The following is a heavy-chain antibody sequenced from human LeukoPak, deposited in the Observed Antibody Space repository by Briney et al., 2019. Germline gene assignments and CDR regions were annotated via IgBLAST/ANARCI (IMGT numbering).Heavy chain of an antibody. V-gene: IGHV3-21*01. CDR2: ISSSSSYI. CDR1: GFTFSSYS. D-gene: IGHD6-19*01. CDR3: ARDPSGAVAGNY. Sequence: GGALRLSCAASGFTFSSYSMNWVRQAPGNGLEWVSSISSSSSYIYYADSVKGRFTISRDNAKNSLYLQMNSLRAEDTAVYYCARDPSGAVAGNYWGQGTLVTVSS. J-gene: IGHJ4*02.